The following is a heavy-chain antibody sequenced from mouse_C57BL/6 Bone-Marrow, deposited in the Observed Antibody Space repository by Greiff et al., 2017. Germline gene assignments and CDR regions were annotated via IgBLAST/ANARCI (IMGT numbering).Heavy chain of an antibody. J-gene: IGHJ4*01. Sequence: QVQLKQPGAELVRPGTSVKLSCKASGYTFTSYWMHWVKQRPGQGLEWIGVIDPSDSYTNYNQKFKGKATLTVDTSSSTAYMQLSSLTSEDSAVYYCARDGYYAKDYWGQGTSVTVSS. CDR2: IDPSDSYT. V-gene: IGHV1-59*01. CDR1: GYTFTSYW. D-gene: IGHD1-2*01. CDR3: ARDGYYAKDY.